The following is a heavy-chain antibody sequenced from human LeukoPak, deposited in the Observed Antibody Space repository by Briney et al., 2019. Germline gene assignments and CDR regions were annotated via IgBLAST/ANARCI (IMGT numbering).Heavy chain of an antibody. D-gene: IGHD2-2*02. CDR3: AKQIGVVPAALRGYYFDY. V-gene: IGHV3-30*02. CDR1: GFTFSSYG. J-gene: IGHJ4*02. Sequence: AEGSLRLSCAASGFTFSSYGMHWVRQATGKGLEWVAFIRYDGSNKYYADSVKGRFTISRDNSKNTLYLQMNSLRAEDTAVYYCAKQIGVVPAALRGYYFDYWGQGTLVTVSS. CDR2: IRYDGSNK.